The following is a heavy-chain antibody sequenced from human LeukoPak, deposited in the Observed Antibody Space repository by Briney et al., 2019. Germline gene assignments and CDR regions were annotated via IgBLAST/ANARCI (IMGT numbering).Heavy chain of an antibody. CDR3: AREASYYDFWSGYSPDY. CDR2: ISAYNGNT. Sequence: ASVKVSCKASGYTFTSYGISWVRQATGQGLEWMGWISAYNGNTNYAQKLQGRVTMTTDTSTSTAYMELRSLRSDDTAVYYCAREASYYDFWSGYSPDYWGQGTLVTVSS. J-gene: IGHJ4*02. D-gene: IGHD3-3*01. CDR1: GYTFTSYG. V-gene: IGHV1-18*01.